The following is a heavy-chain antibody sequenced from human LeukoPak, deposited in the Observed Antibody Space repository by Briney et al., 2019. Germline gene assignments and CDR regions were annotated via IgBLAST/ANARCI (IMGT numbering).Heavy chain of an antibody. CDR1: GFTRSTYA. CDR3: VRDKEQPSYYFEY. J-gene: IGHJ4*02. D-gene: IGHD6-13*01. CDR2: ISDDGSNT. V-gene: IGHV3-30-3*01. Sequence: GRSLRLSCAASGFTRSTYAVHWVHQAPGKELEWVAVISDDGSNTYYADSVKDRFIISRDNAKNTVYLQMNSLRPEDTSVYYCVRDKEQPSYYFEYWGQGTLVTVSS.